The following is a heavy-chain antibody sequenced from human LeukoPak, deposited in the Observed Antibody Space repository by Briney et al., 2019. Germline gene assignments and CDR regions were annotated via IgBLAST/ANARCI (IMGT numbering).Heavy chain of an antibody. D-gene: IGHD5-18*01. CDR1: GFTFSSYA. CDR2: ISSSSSTI. V-gene: IGHV3-48*02. Sequence: GGSLRLSCAASGFTFSSYAMNWVRQAPGKGLEWGSYISSSSSTIYYADSVKGRFTISRDNAKNSLYLQMNSLRDEDTAVYYCARDQRGYSYGGQYYYYYGMDVWGQGTTVTVSS. CDR3: ARDQRGYSYGGQYYYYYGMDV. J-gene: IGHJ6*02.